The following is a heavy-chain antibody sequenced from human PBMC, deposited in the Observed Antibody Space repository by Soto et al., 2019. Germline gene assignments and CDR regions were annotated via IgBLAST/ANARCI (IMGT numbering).Heavy chain of an antibody. Sequence: EASVKVSCKASGGTFSSYAISWVRQAPGQGLEWMGGIIPIFGTANYAQKFQGRVTMTTDTSTSTAYMELRSLRSDDTAMYYCARFSGGSYNTYYFYYGMDVWGQGTTVTVSS. J-gene: IGHJ6*02. CDR3: ARFSGGSYNTYYFYYGMDV. D-gene: IGHD2-15*01. CDR1: GGTFSSYA. CDR2: IIPIFGTA. V-gene: IGHV1-69*05.